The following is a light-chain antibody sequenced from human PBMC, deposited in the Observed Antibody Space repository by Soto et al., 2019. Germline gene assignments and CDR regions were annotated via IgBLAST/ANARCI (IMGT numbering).Light chain of an antibody. CDR2: LEGSGSY. Sequence: QPVLTQSSSASASLGSSVKLTCTLSSGHSSYIIAWHQQQPGKAPRYLMKLEGSGSYNKGSGVPDRFSGSSSGADRYLTISNPPFEDEAGYYCETLDSNIPLGFGRRTQPPVL. CDR1: SGHSSYI. J-gene: IGLJ3*02. CDR3: ETLDSNIPLG. V-gene: IGLV4-60*02.